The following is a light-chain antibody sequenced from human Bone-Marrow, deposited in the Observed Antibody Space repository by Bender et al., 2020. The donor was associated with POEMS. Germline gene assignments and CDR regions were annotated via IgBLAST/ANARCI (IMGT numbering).Light chain of an antibody. CDR2: EIT. CDR1: SNDIGGYKF. V-gene: IGLV2-23*02. Sequence: QSALTQPASVSGSPGQSITISCTGTSNDIGGYKFVSWYQQHPGKAPKFMIYEITKRPSGVSDRFSGSRSGNTASLTISGLQAEDEADYYCCSYAGSFWVFGGGTKLTVL. J-gene: IGLJ3*02. CDR3: CSYAGSFWV.